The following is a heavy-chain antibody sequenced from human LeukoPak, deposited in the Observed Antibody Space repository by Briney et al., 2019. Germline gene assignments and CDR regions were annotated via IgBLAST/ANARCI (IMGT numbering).Heavy chain of an antibody. D-gene: IGHD2-15*01. CDR2: ISSSSSTI. Sequence: GGSLRLSCAASGFTFSSYSMNWVRQAPGKGLEWVSYISSSSSTIYYADSVKGRFTISRDNAKNSLYLQMNSLRADDTAVYYCARNHHNSGGRCDFWGQGTLVTVSS. J-gene: IGHJ4*02. V-gene: IGHV3-48*01. CDR1: GFTFSSYS. CDR3: ARNHHNSGGRCDF.